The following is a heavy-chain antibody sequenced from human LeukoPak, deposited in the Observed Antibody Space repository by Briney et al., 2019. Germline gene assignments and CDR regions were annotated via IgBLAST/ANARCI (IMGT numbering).Heavy chain of an antibody. V-gene: IGHV3-21*01. J-gene: IGHJ1*01. D-gene: IGHD3-22*01. Sequence: GGSLRLSCAASGFTFSSYTMSWVRQAPGKGLEWVSSISSSSSYIYYADSVKGRFTISRDNAKNSLYLQMNSLRAEDTAVYYCARARPGAIDDSSSPIYFQHWGQGTLVTVSS. CDR1: GFTFSSYT. CDR2: ISSSSSYI. CDR3: ARARPGAIDDSSSPIYFQH.